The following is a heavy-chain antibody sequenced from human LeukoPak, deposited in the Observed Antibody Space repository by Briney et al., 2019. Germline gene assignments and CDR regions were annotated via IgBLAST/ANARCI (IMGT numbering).Heavy chain of an antibody. V-gene: IGHV3-21*04. CDR1: RFTFSSYS. J-gene: IGHJ4*02. CDR3: AKDYFRYGLGGYYFDY. Sequence: GGSLRLSCAASRFTFSSYSMNWVRQAPGKGLEWVSSISSSSSYIYYADSVKGRFTISRDNAKNSLYLQMNSLRAEDTALYYCAKDYFRYGLGGYYFDYWGQGTLVTDSS. CDR2: ISSSSSYI. D-gene: IGHD3-10*01.